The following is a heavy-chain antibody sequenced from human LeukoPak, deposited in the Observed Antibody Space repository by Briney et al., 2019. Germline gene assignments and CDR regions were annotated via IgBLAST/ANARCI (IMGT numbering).Heavy chain of an antibody. Sequence: GGCLRLSCAASGLTFSNNAMTWVRQAPRKGLEWVSGISGSGGDTYYADSVQGRFAISRDNSRTTLYLQMNSLRAEDTAIYYCASGFDSVVVGLYNWLDSWGQGTLVTVSS. CDR2: ISGSGGDT. CDR1: GLTFSNNA. V-gene: IGHV3-23*01. D-gene: IGHD2-15*01. CDR3: ASGFDSVVVGLYNWLDS. J-gene: IGHJ5*01.